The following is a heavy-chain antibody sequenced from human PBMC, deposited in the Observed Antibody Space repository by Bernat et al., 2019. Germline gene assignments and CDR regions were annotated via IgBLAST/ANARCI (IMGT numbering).Heavy chain of an antibody. Sequence: QVQLVESGGGVVQPGRSLRLSCAASGFTFSSYGMHWVRQAPGKGLEWVAVISYDGSNKYYADSVKGRFTISRDNSKNTLYLQMNSLRAEDTAVYYCAKVPLRVVGASVNPYLDYWGQGTLVTVSS. CDR1: GFTFSSYG. D-gene: IGHD1-26*01. CDR3: AKVPLRVVGASVNPYLDY. V-gene: IGHV3-30*18. J-gene: IGHJ4*02. CDR2: ISYDGSNK.